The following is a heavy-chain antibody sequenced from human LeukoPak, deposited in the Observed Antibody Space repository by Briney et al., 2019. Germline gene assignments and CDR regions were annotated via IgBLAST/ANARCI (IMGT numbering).Heavy chain of an antibody. V-gene: IGHV3-30*18. J-gene: IGHJ3*01. Sequence: GGSLRLSCAASGFTFSSYGMHWVRQAPGKGLEWVAVISYDGSNKYYADSVKGRFTISRDNSKNTLYLQMNSLRAEDTAVYYCAKDWLLVVWGQGTMVTVSS. CDR2: ISYDGSNK. D-gene: IGHD2-8*02. CDR1: GFTFSSYG. CDR3: AKDWLLVV.